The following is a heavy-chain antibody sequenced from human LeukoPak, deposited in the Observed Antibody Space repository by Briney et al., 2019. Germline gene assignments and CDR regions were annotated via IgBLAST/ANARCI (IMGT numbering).Heavy chain of an antibody. D-gene: IGHD3/OR15-3a*01. CDR2: IRDSGEA. Sequence: HAGGSLRLSCAVSGFRVSDYYMSWVRQAPGKGLEWVGLIRDSGEAFYADFARGRSAISRDESENTLYLQMNSLRVEDTAVYFCARDRAANQDWVEFDPWGQGTPVIVSS. V-gene: IGHV3-66*03. J-gene: IGHJ5*02. CDR3: ARDRAANQDWVEFDP. CDR1: GFRVSDYY.